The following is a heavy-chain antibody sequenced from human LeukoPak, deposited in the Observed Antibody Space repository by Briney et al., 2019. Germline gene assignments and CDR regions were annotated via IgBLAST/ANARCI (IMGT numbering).Heavy chain of an antibody. V-gene: IGHV3-21*01. CDR3: ARVEEAAAFNP. D-gene: IGHD6-13*01. CDR2: ISSGSDDI. CDR1: GFILRDFS. Sequence: GGSLRLSCSVSGFILRDFSMNWVRQAPGKGLEWVSSISSGSDDIYCADSLKGRFSISRDNAKNSLYLQMNSLRAEDTAVYYCARVEEAAAFNPWGQGTLVTVSS. J-gene: IGHJ5*02.